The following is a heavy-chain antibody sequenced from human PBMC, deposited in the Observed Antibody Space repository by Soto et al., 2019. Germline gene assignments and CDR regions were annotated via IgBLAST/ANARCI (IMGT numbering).Heavy chain of an antibody. CDR3: ASLSRSGVNYYGSGSYREWFDP. D-gene: IGHD3-10*01. CDR1: GGSISSYY. J-gene: IGHJ5*02. CDR2: IYYSGST. Sequence: SETLSLTCTVSGGSISSYYWSWIRQPPGKGLEWIGYIYYSGSTNYNPSLKSRVTISVDTSKNQFSLRLGSVPAADTAVYYCASLSRSGVNYYGSGSYREWFDPWGQGTLVTVSS. V-gene: IGHV4-59*08.